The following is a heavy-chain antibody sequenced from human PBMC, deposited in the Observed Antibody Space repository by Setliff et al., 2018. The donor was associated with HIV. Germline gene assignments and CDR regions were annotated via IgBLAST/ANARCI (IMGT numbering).Heavy chain of an antibody. V-gene: IGHV4-59*01. CDR3: ARHRGMIGTTWYNHYMDV. Sequence: SETLSLTCTVSGGSISSYYWSWIRQPPGKGLEWIGYIYYSGSSKNTPSLKSRVTILLDTSKNQFSLRLDSLTAADTAVYYCARHRGMIGTTWYNHYMDVWGKGATVTVSS. CDR2: IYYSGSS. J-gene: IGHJ6*03. CDR1: GGSISSYY. D-gene: IGHD1-7*01.